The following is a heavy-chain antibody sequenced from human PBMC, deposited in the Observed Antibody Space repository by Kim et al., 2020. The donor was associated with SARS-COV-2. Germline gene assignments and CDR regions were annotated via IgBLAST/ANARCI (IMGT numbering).Heavy chain of an antibody. V-gene: IGHV4-39*01. Sequence: SETLSLTCTVSGGSISSSSYYWGWIRQPPGKGLEWIGSIYYSGSTYYNPSLKSRVTISVDTSKNQFSLKLSSVTAADTAVYYCARQYCSSTSCYHFDYWGHGTLVTVSS. J-gene: IGHJ4*01. CDR3: ARQYCSSTSCYHFDY. D-gene: IGHD2-2*01. CDR2: IYYSGST. CDR1: GGSISSSSYY.